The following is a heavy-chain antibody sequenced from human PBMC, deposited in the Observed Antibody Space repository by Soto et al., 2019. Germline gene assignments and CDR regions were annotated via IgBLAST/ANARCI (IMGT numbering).Heavy chain of an antibody. Sequence: NPGGSLRLSCVVSGISFRDYNMNWVRQAPGKGLEWVASISDRVSNIYYADSVKGRFTTSRDSAKNSLYLQMNSLRAEDTAIYFCAITRVIAGFYYYALDVWGQGTTVTVSS. J-gene: IGHJ6*02. CDR1: GISFRDYN. V-gene: IGHV3-21*06. CDR3: AITRVIAGFYYYALDV. CDR2: ISDRVSNI.